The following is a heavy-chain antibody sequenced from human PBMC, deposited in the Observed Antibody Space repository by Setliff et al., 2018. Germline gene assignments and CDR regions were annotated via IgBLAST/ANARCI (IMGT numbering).Heavy chain of an antibody. D-gene: IGHD2-2*01. J-gene: IGHJ6*03. CDR3: ARDRGPSGYCSSTSCQGGYYYYYMDV. Sequence: ASVKVSCKTSGYSFIDFYMHWVRQAPGQGLEWIGFINPKTDYTASAQKVHGRIAMTKDTSISTAYMELSRLRSDDTAVYYCARDRGPSGYCSSTSCQGGYYYYYMDVWGKGTTVTVS. CDR1: GYSFIDFY. V-gene: IGHV1-2*02. CDR2: INPKTDYT.